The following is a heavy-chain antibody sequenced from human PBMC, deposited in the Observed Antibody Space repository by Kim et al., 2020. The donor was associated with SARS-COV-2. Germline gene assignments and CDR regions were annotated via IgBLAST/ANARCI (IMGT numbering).Heavy chain of an antibody. D-gene: IGHD3-10*01. CDR1: GFTFTSYS. CDR3: ARDLESLLWFGEAYGMDV. V-gene: IGHV3-21*01. CDR2: ISSSSSYI. Sequence: GGSLRLSCAASGFTFTSYSMNWVRQAPGKGLEWVSSISSSSSYINYADSVKGRFTISRDNAKNSLYLQMNSLRAEDTAVYYCARDLESLLWFGEAYGMDVWGQGTTVTVSS. J-gene: IGHJ6*02.